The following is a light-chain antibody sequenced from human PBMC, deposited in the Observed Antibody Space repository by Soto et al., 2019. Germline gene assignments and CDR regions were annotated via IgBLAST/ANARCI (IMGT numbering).Light chain of an antibody. CDR2: KAS. V-gene: IGKV1-5*03. CDR3: QQYNSYWT. Sequence: DIQMTQSPSTLSASVGDRVTITCRASQSISSSLAWYQQKPGKAPKLLIYKASSLESGVPSRFSGSGSGTEFSLTIXXVQPDDFATYYCQQYNSYWTFGQGTKVEIK. J-gene: IGKJ1*01. CDR1: QSISSS.